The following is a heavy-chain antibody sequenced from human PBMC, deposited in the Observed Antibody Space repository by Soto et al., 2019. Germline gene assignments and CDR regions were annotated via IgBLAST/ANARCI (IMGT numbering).Heavy chain of an antibody. CDR1: GYTFTSYG. Sequence: ASVKVSCKASGYTFTSYGISWVRQAPGQGLEWMGWISAYNGNTNYAQKLQGRVTMTTDTSTSTAYMELRSRRSDDTAVYYWARDQGGTNTMVRGAFDYWGQGTLVTVSS. V-gene: IGHV1-18*01. D-gene: IGHD3-10*01. J-gene: IGHJ4*02. CDR3: ARDQGGTNTMVRGAFDY. CDR2: ISAYNGNT.